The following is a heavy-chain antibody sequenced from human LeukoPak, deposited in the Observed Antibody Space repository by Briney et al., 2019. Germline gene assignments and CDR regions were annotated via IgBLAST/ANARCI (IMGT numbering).Heavy chain of an antibody. CDR2: IYYSGST. Sequence: SETLSLTRTVSGGSISSGGYYWSWIRQHPGKGLEWIGYIYYSGSTYYNPSLKSRVTTSVDTSKNQFLLELSSVPAADTAVYYCARSMTYYDSWSGYSPDAFDIWGQGTMVTVSS. D-gene: IGHD3-3*01. CDR3: ARSMTYYDSWSGYSPDAFDI. V-gene: IGHV4-31*03. J-gene: IGHJ3*02. CDR1: GGSISSGGYY.